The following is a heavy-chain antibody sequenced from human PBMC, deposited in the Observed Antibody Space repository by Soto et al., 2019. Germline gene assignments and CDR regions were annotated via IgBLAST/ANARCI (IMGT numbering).Heavy chain of an antibody. J-gene: IGHJ4*02. CDR2: VYNDGSA. V-gene: IGHV4-4*02. CDR3: ARLVYDSRLNYLYFDH. D-gene: IGHD3-22*01. CDR1: GVSISSGNW. Sequence: SETLSLTCDVSGVSISSGNWWSWVRQPPGKGLEWIAEVYNDGSANYHPSLESRATISVDRFKNQFSLRLSSVTAADTGKYYCARLVYDSRLNYLYFDHWGQGTLVTVPQ.